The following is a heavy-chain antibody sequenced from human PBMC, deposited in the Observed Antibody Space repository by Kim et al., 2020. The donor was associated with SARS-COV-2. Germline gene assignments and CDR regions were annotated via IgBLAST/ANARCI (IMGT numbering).Heavy chain of an antibody. D-gene: IGHD3-22*01. J-gene: IGHJ3*02. CDR3: AREATMIVVVILPFDAFDI. CDR2: INAGNGNT. V-gene: IGHV1-3*01. CDR1: GYTFTSYA. Sequence: ASVKVSCKASGYTFTSYAMHWVRQAPGQRLEWMGWINAGNGNTKYSQKFQGRVTITRDTSASTAYMELSSLRSEDTAVYYCAREATMIVVVILPFDAFDIWGQGTMVTVSS.